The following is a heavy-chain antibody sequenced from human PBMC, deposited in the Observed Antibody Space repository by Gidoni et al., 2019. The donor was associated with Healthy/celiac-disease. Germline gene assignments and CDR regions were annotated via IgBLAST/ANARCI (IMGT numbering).Heavy chain of an antibody. CDR2: ISSSSSTI. V-gene: IGHV3-48*04. D-gene: IGHD2-2*02. Sequence: EVQLVESGGGLVQPGGSRRLPGAASGFTVSSYSMNWVRQAPWKGLEWVSYISSSSSTIYYADSVTGRFTISRDNAKNSLYLQMISLRADDTAVYYCAREPHHCSSTSCYIPYYYGMDVWGQGTTVTVSS. CDR3: AREPHHCSSTSCYIPYYYGMDV. CDR1: GFTVSSYS. J-gene: IGHJ6*02.